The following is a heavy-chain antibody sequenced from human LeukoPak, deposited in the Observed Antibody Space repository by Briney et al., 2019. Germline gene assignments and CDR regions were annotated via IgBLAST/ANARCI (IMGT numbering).Heavy chain of an antibody. D-gene: IGHD3-3*01. Sequence: ASVKVSCKASGYTFTCYGISWVRQAPGQGLEWMGWISAYNGNTNYAQKLQGRVTMTTETSTSTAYMELRSLRSDDTAVYYCARAGYYDFWSGGRYYYYGMDVWGQGTTVTVSS. CDR1: GYTFTCYG. J-gene: IGHJ6*02. V-gene: IGHV1-18*01. CDR2: ISAYNGNT. CDR3: ARAGYYDFWSGGRYYYYGMDV.